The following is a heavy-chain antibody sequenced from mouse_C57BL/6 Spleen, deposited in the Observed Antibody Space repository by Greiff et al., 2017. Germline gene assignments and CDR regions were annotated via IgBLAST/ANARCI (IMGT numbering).Heavy chain of an antibody. CDR3: ARGVITTVVAYYFDY. V-gene: IGHV1-81*01. CDR1: GYTFTSYG. J-gene: IGHJ2*01. CDR2: IYPRSGNT. D-gene: IGHD1-1*01. Sequence: VKLVESGAELARPGASVKLSCKASGYTFTSYGISWVKQRTGQGLEWIGEIYPRSGNTYYNEKFKGKATLTADKSSSTAYMELRSLTSEDSAVYFCARGVITTVVAYYFDYWGQGTTLTVSS.